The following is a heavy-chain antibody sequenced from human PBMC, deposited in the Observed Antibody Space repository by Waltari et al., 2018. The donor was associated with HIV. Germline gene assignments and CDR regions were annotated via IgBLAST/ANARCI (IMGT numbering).Heavy chain of an antibody. J-gene: IGHJ6*01. CDR2: VNHVGRT. CDR3: ARDSAPGLAVDDDDGEFFYYGLDV. CDR1: GGSFSGYY. V-gene: IGHV4-34*01. D-gene: IGHD6-19*01. Sequence: QVHLEQWGTGLLRPSETLSLTCAVYGGSFSGYYWSWIRQSPGGGLGWIGEVNHVGRTNYSPSLKGRVTVSVDTSKNQFSLTMRSVTAADTAVYYCARDSAPGLAVDDDDGEFFYYGLDVWGQGTTVTVSS.